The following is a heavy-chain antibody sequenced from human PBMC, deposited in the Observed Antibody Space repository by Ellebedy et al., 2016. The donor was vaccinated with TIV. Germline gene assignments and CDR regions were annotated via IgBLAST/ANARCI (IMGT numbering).Heavy chain of an antibody. CDR3: ARVESRVRYFDSTGYGMDV. CDR2: IKQDGSEK. J-gene: IGHJ6*02. CDR1: GFTFSTYE. D-gene: IGHD3-9*01. V-gene: IGHV3-7*01. Sequence: GGSLRLSCAASGFTFSTYEMNWVRQAPGKGLEWVANIKQDGSEKYYVDSVKGRFTISRDNAKNSLYLQMNSLRAEDTAVYYCARVESRVRYFDSTGYGMDVWGQGTTVTVSS.